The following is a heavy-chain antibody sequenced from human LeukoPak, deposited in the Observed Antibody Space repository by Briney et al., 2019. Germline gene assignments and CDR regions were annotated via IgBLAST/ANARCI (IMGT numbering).Heavy chain of an antibody. J-gene: IGHJ4*02. D-gene: IGHD6-13*01. CDR2: ISYDGSNK. CDR1: GFTFSAYA. CDR3: AREVAAAGTAFDY. Sequence: PGRSLRLSCAASGFTFSAYAMHWVRQAPGKGLERVAVISYDGSNKYYADSVKGRFTISRDNSKNTVYLQMNSLRAEDTAVYYCAREVAAAGTAFDYWGQGTLVTVSS. V-gene: IGHV3-30-3*01.